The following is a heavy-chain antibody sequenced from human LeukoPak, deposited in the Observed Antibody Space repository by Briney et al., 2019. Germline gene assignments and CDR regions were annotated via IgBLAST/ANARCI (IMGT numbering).Heavy chain of an antibody. J-gene: IGHJ4*02. CDR3: AAQYYDFWSGYSRDY. CDR1: GFTFSSDD. D-gene: IGHD3-3*01. Sequence: NSGGSLRLSCAASGFTFSSDDLNWVRQAPGKGLEWVASISSGSSYIYYADSVKGRFTISRHNAKNSLYLQMNSLRAEDTAVYYCAAQYYDFWSGYSRDYWGQGTLVTVSS. CDR2: ISSGSSYI. V-gene: IGHV3-21*01.